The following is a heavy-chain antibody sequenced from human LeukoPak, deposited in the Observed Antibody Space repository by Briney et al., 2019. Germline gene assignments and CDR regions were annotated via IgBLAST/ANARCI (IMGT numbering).Heavy chain of an antibody. V-gene: IGHV3-7*01. CDR1: GFTSSSYW. CDR3: ARDDCSSISCYHNWFDP. J-gene: IGHJ5*02. D-gene: IGHD2-2*01. Sequence: HAGGSLRLSCAASGFTSSSYWMSWVRQAPGKGLEWVANIKQDGSEKYYVDSVKGRFTISRDNAKNSLYLQMNSLRAEDTAVYYCARDDCSSISCYHNWFDPWGQGTLVTVSS. CDR2: IKQDGSEK.